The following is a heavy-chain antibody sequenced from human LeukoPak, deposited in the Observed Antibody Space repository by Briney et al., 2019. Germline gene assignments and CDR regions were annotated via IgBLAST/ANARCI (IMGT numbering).Heavy chain of an antibody. V-gene: IGHV3-23*01. J-gene: IGHJ4*02. D-gene: IGHD3-22*01. Sequence: GGSLRLSCAASGSTFSSYAMSWVRQAPGKGLEWVSAISGSGGSTYYADSVKGRFTISRDNSKNTLYLQMNSLRAEDTAVYYCTKRLDSSGYYYAPDYWGQGTLVTVSS. CDR2: ISGSGGST. CDR3: TKRLDSSGYYYAPDY. CDR1: GSTFSSYA.